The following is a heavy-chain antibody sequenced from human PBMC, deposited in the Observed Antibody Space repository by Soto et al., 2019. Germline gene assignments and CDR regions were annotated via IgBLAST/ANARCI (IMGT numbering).Heavy chain of an antibody. CDR2: IIPIFGTV. D-gene: IGHD6-19*01. Sequence: QVQLLQSGAEVKKPGSSVRVSCEASGGTFRTYAISWVRQAPGQGLEWMGEIIPIFGTVNYAQKFQGRVTTHAHXYXTXGXXDLRSLRSEDTAVYYCAKGAVAGTPTSYYYYGMDVWGQGTTVTVSS. V-gene: IGHV1-69*12. CDR3: AKGAVAGTPTSYYYYGMDV. CDR1: GGTFRTYA. J-gene: IGHJ6*02.